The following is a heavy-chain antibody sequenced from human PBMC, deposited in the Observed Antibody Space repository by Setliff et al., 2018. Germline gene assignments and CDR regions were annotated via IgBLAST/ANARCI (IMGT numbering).Heavy chain of an antibody. V-gene: IGHV4-4*08. CDR3: ARDVWGAGTGWFDP. J-gene: IGHJ5*02. CDR1: GVSVSRHY. CDR2: IYTGGST. D-gene: IGHD1-1*01. Sequence: SETLSLTCIVSGVSVSRHYWSWIRQPPGKTLEWIGYIYTGGSTTYNPSPKSRVTLSLDTSKNHLSLNLTSVTAADTAVYYCARDVWGAGTGWFDPWGLGILVTVS.